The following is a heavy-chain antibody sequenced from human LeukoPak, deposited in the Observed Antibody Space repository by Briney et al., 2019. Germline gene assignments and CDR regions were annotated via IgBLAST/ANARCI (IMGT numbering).Heavy chain of an antibody. V-gene: IGHV3-9*01. CDR1: GFTFSTYG. D-gene: IGHD5-18*01. CDR3: AKGLTDTAMVTHAFDI. Sequence: GGSLRLSCAASGFTFSTYGMHWVRQAPGKGLEWVSGISWDSGSIGYADSVKGRFTISRDNAKNSLYLQMNSLRAEDTALYYCAKGLTDTAMVTHAFDIWGQGTMVTVSS. CDR2: ISWDSGSI. J-gene: IGHJ3*02.